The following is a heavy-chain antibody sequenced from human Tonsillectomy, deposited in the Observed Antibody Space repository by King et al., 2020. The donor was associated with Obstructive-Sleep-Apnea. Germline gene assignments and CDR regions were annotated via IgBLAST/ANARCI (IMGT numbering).Heavy chain of an antibody. Sequence: QLQESGPGLAKPSETLSLTCTVSGDSITNYYWSWIRQPPGKGLEWIGYMYYSGNTNYNPSLKSRVTMSVDTSKIQFSLRLSSVTATDTAVYYCARHRGVEDLGGYGDYFDYWGQGALVTVSS. CDR1: GDSITNYY. J-gene: IGHJ4*02. CDR2: MYYSGNT. V-gene: IGHV4-59*08. D-gene: IGHD5-12*01. CDR3: ARHRGVEDLGGYGDYFDY.